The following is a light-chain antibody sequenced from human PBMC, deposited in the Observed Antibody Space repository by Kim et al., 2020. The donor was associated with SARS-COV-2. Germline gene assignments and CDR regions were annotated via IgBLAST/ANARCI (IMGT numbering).Light chain of an antibody. CDR2: GAS. CDR3: QQYNNWPQT. V-gene: IGKV3-15*01. J-gene: IGKJ4*01. CDR1: QSVSSN. Sequence: EIVMTQSPATLSVSPGERATLSCRASQSVSSNLAWYQQKPGQAPRLLIYGASTRATGIPARFSGSGSGKEFTLTISSLQSEDFAVYYCQQYNNWPQTFGGGTKVDIK.